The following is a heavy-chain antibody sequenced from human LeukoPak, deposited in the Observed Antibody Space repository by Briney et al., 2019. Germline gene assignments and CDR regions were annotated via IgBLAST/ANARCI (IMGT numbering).Heavy chain of an antibody. Sequence: GGSLRLSCAASGFTFSSYAMHWVRQAPGKGLEWVAVISYDGSNKYYADSVKGRFTISRDNSKNTLYLQMNSLRAEDTAVYYCERDRFYYDFNWFDPWGQGTLVTVSS. CDR1: GFTFSSYA. D-gene: IGHD3-3*01. CDR3: ERDRFYYDFNWFDP. V-gene: IGHV3-30-3*01. J-gene: IGHJ5*02. CDR2: ISYDGSNK.